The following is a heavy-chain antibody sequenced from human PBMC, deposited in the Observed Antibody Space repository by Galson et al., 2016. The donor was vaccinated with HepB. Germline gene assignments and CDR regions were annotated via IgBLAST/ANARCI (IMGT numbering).Heavy chain of an antibody. J-gene: IGHJ4*02. CDR3: GTLLEGHGGTGY. Sequence: SETLSLTCTVSGASVGVSGHPWAWLRQPTGKGLEWLAHTYYGKDNRYDPSPKGRVTMSTDTSTNEMSRTLTSVTAADTAGYYCGTLLEGHGGTGYWGQGTPVTVSS. CDR2: TYYGKDN. CDR1: GASVGVSGHP. D-gene: IGHD3-16*01. V-gene: IGHV4-61*08.